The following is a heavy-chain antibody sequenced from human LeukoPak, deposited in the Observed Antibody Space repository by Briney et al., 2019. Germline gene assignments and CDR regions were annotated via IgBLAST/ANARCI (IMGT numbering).Heavy chain of an antibody. J-gene: IGHJ1*01. CDR1: GGSISSYY. D-gene: IGHD6-19*01. CDR2: IYYSGST. CDR3: ARAPSSGWYPGYFQH. V-gene: IGHV4-59*01. Sequence: SETLSLTCTVSGGSISSYYWSWIRQPPGKGLEWIGYIYYSGSTNCNPSLKSRVTISVDTSKNQFSLKLSSVTAADTAVYYCARAPSSGWYPGYFQHWGQGTLVTVSS.